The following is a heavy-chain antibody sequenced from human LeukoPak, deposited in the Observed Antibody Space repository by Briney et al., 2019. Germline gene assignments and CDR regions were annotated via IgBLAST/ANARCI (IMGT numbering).Heavy chain of an antibody. D-gene: IGHD4-11*01. CDR1: GFTFSSYW. Sequence: GGSLRLSCAASGFTFSSYWISWVRQAPGKGLEWVANIKEDGSEKYYVDSVKGRFTISRDNAKNSLYLQMNSLRAEDTAVCYCARDRVTTGYYYSYYYMDVWGKGTTVTVSS. V-gene: IGHV3-7*01. J-gene: IGHJ6*03. CDR2: IKEDGSEK. CDR3: ARDRVTTGYYYSYYYMDV.